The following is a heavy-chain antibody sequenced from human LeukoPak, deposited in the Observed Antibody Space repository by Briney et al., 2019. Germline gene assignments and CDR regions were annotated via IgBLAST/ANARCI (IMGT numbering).Heavy chain of an antibody. V-gene: IGHV3-30*02. CDR1: GITFRSYG. CDR3: ATDRATQYFDY. Sequence: GGSLRLSCAASGITFRSYGMHWVRQAPGKGLEWVAFIWYDGSNKYYADSVKGRFTISRDNSRNTLFLQMNSLRAEDTAVYYCATDRATQYFDYWGQGTLVSVSS. J-gene: IGHJ4*02. CDR2: IWYDGSNK. D-gene: IGHD2-15*01.